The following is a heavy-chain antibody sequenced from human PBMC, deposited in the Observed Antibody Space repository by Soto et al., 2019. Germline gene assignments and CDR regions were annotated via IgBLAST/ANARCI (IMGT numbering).Heavy chain of an antibody. Sequence: SETLSLTCTVSGGSISSSSYYWGWIRQPPGKGLEWIGSIYYSGSTYYNPSLKSRVTISVDTSKNQFSLKLSSVTAADTAVYYCARTYSGSYYAWAREYNWFDPWGQGPLVTVSS. J-gene: IGHJ5*02. D-gene: IGHD1-26*01. CDR2: IYYSGST. V-gene: IGHV4-39*01. CDR3: ARTYSGSYYAWAREYNWFDP. CDR1: GGSISSSSYY.